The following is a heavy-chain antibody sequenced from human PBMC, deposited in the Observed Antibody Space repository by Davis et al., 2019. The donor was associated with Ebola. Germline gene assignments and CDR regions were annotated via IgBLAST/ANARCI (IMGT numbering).Heavy chain of an antibody. Sequence: ASVKVSCKASGNTFTGYFMHWVRQAPGQGLEWMGCINPNSGGTNYAQKFQGRVTMTTDTSIRTVYLELNRLTSDDTAMYYCARDRRGYCSTVSCPPEFDPWGQGTLVTVSS. CDR1: GNTFTGYF. J-gene: IGHJ5*02. CDR3: ARDRRGYCSTVSCPPEFDP. V-gene: IGHV1-2*02. CDR2: INPNSGGT. D-gene: IGHD2-2*01.